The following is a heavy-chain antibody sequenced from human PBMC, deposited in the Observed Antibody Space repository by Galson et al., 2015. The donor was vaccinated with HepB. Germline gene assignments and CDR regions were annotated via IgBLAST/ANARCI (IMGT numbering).Heavy chain of an antibody. CDR1: GFTFSSYS. D-gene: IGHD2-2*01. Sequence: SLRLSCAASGFTFSSYSMHWVRQAPGKGLEWVSSISSSSSYIYYADSVKGRFTISRDNAKNSLYLQMNSLRAEDTAVYYCARRSAGIGSQLGLDFDYWGQGTLVTVSS. V-gene: IGHV3-21*01. CDR2: ISSSSSYI. CDR3: ARRSAGIGSQLGLDFDY. J-gene: IGHJ4*02.